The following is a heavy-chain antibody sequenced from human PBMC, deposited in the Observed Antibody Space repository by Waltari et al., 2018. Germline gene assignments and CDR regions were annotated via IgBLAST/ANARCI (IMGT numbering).Heavy chain of an antibody. J-gene: IGHJ4*02. CDR1: GGSFSSHF. Sequence: QVQLQQSGPRVVKPSESLSLSCVVSGGSFSSHFWMWIRQAPGQGLEWIGQISQSGGITYNPSLKSRVTISLNTSKKDVSLKLTSVNAADTAVYFCVGGRRWLQLHYWGQGTLVTVSS. V-gene: IGHV4-34*01. D-gene: IGHD1-1*01. CDR2: ISQSGGI. CDR3: VGGRRWLQLHY.